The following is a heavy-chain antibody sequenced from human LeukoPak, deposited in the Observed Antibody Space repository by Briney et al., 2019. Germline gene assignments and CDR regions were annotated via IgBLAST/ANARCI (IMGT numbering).Heavy chain of an antibody. D-gene: IGHD4-17*01. CDR1: GFTFSAYA. Sequence: GGSLRLSCTASGFTFSAYAMMWVRQAPGKGPEWVSAIRGGGGSAFYADSVKGRITISRDNSKYTLFLQMNSLRAEDTAVYYCARDPNGDYIGAFDMWGPGTMVTVSS. J-gene: IGHJ3*02. V-gene: IGHV3-23*01. CDR2: IRGGGGSA. CDR3: ARDPNGDYIGAFDM.